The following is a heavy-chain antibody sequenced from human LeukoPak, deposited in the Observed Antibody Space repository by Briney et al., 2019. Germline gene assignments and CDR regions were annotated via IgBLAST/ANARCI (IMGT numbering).Heavy chain of an antibody. CDR1: GDTFSSYA. CDR2: IIPIFGTA. V-gene: IGHV1-69*06. CDR3: ASFCGGDCPMWDY. J-gene: IGHJ4*02. Sequence: ASVKVSCKASGDTFSSYAISWVRQAPGQGLEWMGGIIPIFGTANYAQKFQGRVTITADKSTRTAYMELSSLRSEDTAVYYCASFCGGDCPMWDYWGQGTLVTVSS. D-gene: IGHD2-21*02.